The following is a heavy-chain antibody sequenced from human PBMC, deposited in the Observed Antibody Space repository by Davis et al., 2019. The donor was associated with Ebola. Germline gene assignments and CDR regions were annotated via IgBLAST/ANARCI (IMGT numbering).Heavy chain of an antibody. Sequence: MPSETLSLTCTVSGGSISSGDYYWNWIRQPPGKGLEWIGYISYSGNTYYNPSLKSRLTISVDTSENHFSLKLSSVTAADTAVYYCARHYDFWSGYYSFDYWGQGTLVTVSS. CDR3: ARHYDFWSGYYSFDY. CDR2: ISYSGNT. D-gene: IGHD3-3*01. J-gene: IGHJ4*02. V-gene: IGHV4-30-4*01. CDR1: GGSISSGDYY.